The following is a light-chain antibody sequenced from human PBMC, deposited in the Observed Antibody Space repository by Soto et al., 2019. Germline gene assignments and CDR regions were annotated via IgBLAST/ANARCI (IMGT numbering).Light chain of an antibody. CDR2: SVS. J-gene: IGKJ1*01. Sequence: VMTQSPATLSVSPGERVTLSCRASQDIGTNLAWYQQRPGQAPRLLIFSVSTRSTDIPGRFSGSGSGTAFSLTINTLQSEDFAVYYCQQYNNWPPWTFGQGTKVEI. CDR3: QQYNNWPPWT. V-gene: IGKV3-15*01. CDR1: QDIGTN.